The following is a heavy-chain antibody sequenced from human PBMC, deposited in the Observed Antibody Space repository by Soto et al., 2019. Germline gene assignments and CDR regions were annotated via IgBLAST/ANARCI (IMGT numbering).Heavy chain of an antibody. J-gene: IGHJ4*02. V-gene: IGHV4-4*07. CDR1: GGSISSYY. CDR2: IYTTGST. D-gene: IGHD6-13*01. Sequence: PSETLSLTCTVSGGSISSYYWSWIRQPAGKGLAWIGRIYTTGSTNYNPSLRSRVTMSVDTSKNQFSLKLSSVTAADTAVYYCARSGRSWNLREFDYWGQGTLVTVSS. CDR3: ARSGRSWNLREFDY.